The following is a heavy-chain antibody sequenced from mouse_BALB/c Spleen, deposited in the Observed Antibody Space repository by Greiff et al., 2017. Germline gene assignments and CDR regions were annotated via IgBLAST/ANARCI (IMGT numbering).Heavy chain of an antibody. CDR3: ARWGYYGSHYYAMDY. V-gene: IGHV5-17*02. D-gene: IGHD1-1*01. J-gene: IGHJ4*01. CDR1: GFTFSSFG. Sequence: EVQRVESGGGLVQPGGSRKLSCAASGFTFSSFGMHWVRQAPEKGLEWVAYISSGSSTIYYADTVKGRFTISRDNPKNTLFLQMTSLRSEDTAMYYCARWGYYGSHYYAMDYWGQGTSVTVSS. CDR2: ISSGSSTI.